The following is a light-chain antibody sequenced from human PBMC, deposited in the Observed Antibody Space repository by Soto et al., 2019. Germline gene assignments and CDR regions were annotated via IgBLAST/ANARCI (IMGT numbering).Light chain of an antibody. V-gene: IGLV2-14*01. Sequence: QSALTQPASVSGSPLHPIPISCTGTSTDVGRYNYVSWYQQHPGKAPKLMIYDVANRPSGVSNRFSGSKSGITASLTISGLQAEDEADYYCSSYTTSSTYVFGTGTKVTVL. CDR1: STDVGRYNY. CDR3: SSYTTSSTYV. CDR2: DVA. J-gene: IGLJ1*01.